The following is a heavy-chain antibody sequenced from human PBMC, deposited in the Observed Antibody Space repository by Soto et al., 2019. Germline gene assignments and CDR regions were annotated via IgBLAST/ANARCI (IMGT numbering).Heavy chain of an antibody. D-gene: IGHD3-22*01. CDR2: IRSKAYGGTT. V-gene: IGHV3-49*03. CDR3: TRPYYYDSTGYQRY. Sequence: GSLRLPCTASGFTFGDYAMSWFRQAPGKGLEWVGFIRSKAYGGTTGYAASVKDRFTISRDDSKSIAYLQMNSLKTEDTAVYYCTRPYYYDSTGYQRYWGQGTLVTVSS. CDR1: GFTFGDYA. J-gene: IGHJ4*02.